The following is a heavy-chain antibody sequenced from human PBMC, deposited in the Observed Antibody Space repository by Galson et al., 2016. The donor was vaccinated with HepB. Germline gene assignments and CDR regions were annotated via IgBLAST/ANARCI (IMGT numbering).Heavy chain of an antibody. D-gene: IGHD6-13*01. CDR2: IGTLHDS. CDR1: GFTFRSYD. CDR3: ARIARGSSYTLGYFDL. V-gene: IGHV3-13*04. J-gene: IGHJ2*01. Sequence: SLRLSCAASGFTFRSYDMSWVRQSTGKGLEWVAAIGTLHDSFFPDSVQGQFSISRENVKNSLYLQLNRLRAGDAAVYYCARIARGSSYTLGYFDLWGRGTLVTVSS.